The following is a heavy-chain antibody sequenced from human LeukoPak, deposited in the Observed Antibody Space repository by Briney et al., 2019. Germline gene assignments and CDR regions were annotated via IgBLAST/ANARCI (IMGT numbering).Heavy chain of an antibody. D-gene: IGHD3-22*01. CDR3: ARGPDRAIYGIVVVSYAFDI. CDR2: INHSGST. J-gene: IGHJ3*02. CDR1: GGSISSNW. Sequence: PSETLSLTCAVSGGSISSNWWSWVRQPPGKGLEWIGEINHSGSTNYNPSLKSRVTISVDTSKNQFSLKLSSVTAADTAVYYCARGPDRAIYGIVVVSYAFDIWGQGTMVTVSS. V-gene: IGHV4-4*02.